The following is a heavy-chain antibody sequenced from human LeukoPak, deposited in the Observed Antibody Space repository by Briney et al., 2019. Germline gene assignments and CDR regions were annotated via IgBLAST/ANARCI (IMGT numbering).Heavy chain of an antibody. J-gene: IGHJ4*02. V-gene: IGHV3-48*03. Sequence: GGSLRLSCAASGFTFSSYEMNWVRQAPGKGLEGVSYISSSGSTIYYADSVKGRFTISRDNAKNSLYLQMNSLRAEDTAVYYCARDWGLRYFDCWGQGTLVTVSS. CDR2: ISSSGSTI. D-gene: IGHD3-9*01. CDR1: GFTFSSYE. CDR3: ARDWGLRYFDC.